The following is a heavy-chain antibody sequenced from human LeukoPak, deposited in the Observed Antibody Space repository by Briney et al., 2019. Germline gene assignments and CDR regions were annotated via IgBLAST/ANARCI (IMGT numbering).Heavy chain of an antibody. CDR2: ISGSGGST. Sequence: HAAGSLRLSCAASGFTFSSHWMHWVRHAPGKGLEWVSAISGSGGSTFYADSVKGRFTISRDNSKNTLYLQMNSLRAEDTAVYYCAKGQASAFDYWGQGTLVTVSS. CDR3: AKGQASAFDY. V-gene: IGHV3-23*01. CDR1: GFTFSSHW. J-gene: IGHJ4*02. D-gene: IGHD2-21*01.